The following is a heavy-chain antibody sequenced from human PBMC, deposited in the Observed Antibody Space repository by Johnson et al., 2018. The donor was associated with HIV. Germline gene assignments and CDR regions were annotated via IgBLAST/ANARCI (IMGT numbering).Heavy chain of an antibody. D-gene: IGHD3-16*01. CDR1: GFTVSSNY. CDR2: IYTDDSI. J-gene: IGHJ3*01. CDR3: AREGESQQLPLGDAFDV. Sequence: VQLVESGGGLVQPGGSLRLSCAASGFTVSSNYMSWVRQAPGKGLESVSVIYTDDSIYYADSVKGRFTISRDNSKNTLYLQMNSLRAEDTAVYYCAREGESQQLPLGDAFDVWGQGTMVTVSS. V-gene: IGHV3-66*01.